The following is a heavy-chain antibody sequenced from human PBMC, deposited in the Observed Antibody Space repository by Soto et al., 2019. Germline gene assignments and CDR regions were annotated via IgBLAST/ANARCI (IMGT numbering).Heavy chain of an antibody. V-gene: IGHV3-9*01. D-gene: IGHD6-19*01. Sequence: LRLSCAASGFTFDDYAMHWVRQAPGKGLEWVSGISWNSGSIGYADSVKGRFTISRDNAKNSLYLQMNSLRAEDTALYYCAKDRGSGWSRIYYYYGMDVWGQGTTVTV. CDR1: GFTFDDYA. J-gene: IGHJ6*02. CDR3: AKDRGSGWSRIYYYYGMDV. CDR2: ISWNSGSI.